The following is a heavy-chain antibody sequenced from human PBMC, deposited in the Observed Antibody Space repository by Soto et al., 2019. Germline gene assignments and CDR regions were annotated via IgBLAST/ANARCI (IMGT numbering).Heavy chain of an antibody. J-gene: IGHJ5*02. CDR2: INHSGST. Sequence: KTSETLSLTCAVYGGSFSGYYWSWIRQPPGKGLEWIGEINHSGSTNYNPSLKSRVTISVDTSKNQFSLKLSSVTAADTAVYYCARVPIVVRNFRNWFDPWGQGTLVTVSS. D-gene: IGHD2-15*01. CDR3: ARVPIVVRNFRNWFDP. V-gene: IGHV4-34*01. CDR1: GGSFSGYY.